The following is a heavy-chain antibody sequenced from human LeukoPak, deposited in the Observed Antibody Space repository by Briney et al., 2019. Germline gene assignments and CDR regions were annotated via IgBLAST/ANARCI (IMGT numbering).Heavy chain of an antibody. J-gene: IGHJ5*02. Sequence: SETVPLTCTVSGDSMSSYHWSWLRQPPGKGLEWIGYVIYSGRTNYNPSLKSRVIISVDKSKNQFSLKVNSVTAADTAVYYCATHRVVASAGWFDPWGQGTLVTVSS. V-gene: IGHV4-59*08. CDR2: VIYSGRT. CDR1: GDSMSSYH. D-gene: IGHD2-2*01. CDR3: ATHRVVASAGWFDP.